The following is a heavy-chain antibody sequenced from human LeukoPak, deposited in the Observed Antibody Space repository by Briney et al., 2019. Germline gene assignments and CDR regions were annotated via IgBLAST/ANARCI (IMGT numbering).Heavy chain of an antibody. D-gene: IGHD6-13*01. CDR1: GFTFSSYA. J-gene: IGHJ6*02. Sequence: PGGSLRLSCAASGFTFSSYAMHWVRQAPGKGLEYVSAISSNGGSTYYANSVKGRFTISRDNSKNTLYLQMGSLRAEDMAVYYCARGYSSSWYYYYYGMDVWGQGTTVTVSS. CDR2: ISSNGGST. CDR3: ARGYSSSWYYYYYGMDV. V-gene: IGHV3-64*01.